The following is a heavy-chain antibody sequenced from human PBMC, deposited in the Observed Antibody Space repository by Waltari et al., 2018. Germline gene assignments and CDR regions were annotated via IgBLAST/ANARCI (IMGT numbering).Heavy chain of an antibody. CDR2: LDPENVEK. Sequence: QVQLVQSGAEVKKPGASVKVSCKVSGYTLTELSMHWVRQAPGKGLEWMGVLDPENVEKIKAQKSQGRVTMTEDTSTDTAYMELSSLRSEDTAVYYGATGGSGSYYPLLFDYWGQGTLVTVSS. J-gene: IGHJ4*02. CDR3: ATGGSGSYYPLLFDY. CDR1: GYTLTELS. D-gene: IGHD3-10*01. V-gene: IGHV1-24*01.